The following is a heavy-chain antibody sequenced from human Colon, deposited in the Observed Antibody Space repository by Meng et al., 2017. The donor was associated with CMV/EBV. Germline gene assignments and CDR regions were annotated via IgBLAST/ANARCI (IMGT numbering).Heavy chain of an antibody. J-gene: IGHJ5*02. V-gene: IGHV3-30*04. CDR2: ISHDGTKK. CDR1: GFTFSAFP. CDR3: ARASNSSFDP. D-gene: IGHD4-11*01. Sequence: LSCAASGFTFSAFPLPWVRQAPGKGLEWVAIISHDGTKKYYAESVKGRFSLSRDNSQNTVNMHMSSLRGDDTAVYYCARASNSSFDPWGQGTLVTVSS.